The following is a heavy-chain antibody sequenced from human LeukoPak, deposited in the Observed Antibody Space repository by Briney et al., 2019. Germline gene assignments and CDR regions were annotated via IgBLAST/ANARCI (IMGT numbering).Heavy chain of an antibody. CDR3: ARGGTSGYSSTRHFWGGNYYFDY. CDR2: INWKSIYK. Sequence: GGSLTLSCAASGFNFDDYAMHWVRQAPGKGLEWVSGINWKSIYKGYADSVKGRFTISRDNARNSLYLQVNSLRAEDTAVYYCARGGTSGYSSTRHFWGGNYYFDYWGQGSLVTVSS. D-gene: IGHD2-2*01. V-gene: IGHV3-9*01. CDR1: GFNFDDYA. J-gene: IGHJ4*02.